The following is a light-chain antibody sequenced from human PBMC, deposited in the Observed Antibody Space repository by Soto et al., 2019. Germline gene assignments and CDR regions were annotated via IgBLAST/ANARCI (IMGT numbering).Light chain of an antibody. V-gene: IGLV2-14*01. CDR3: SSYTSSSRV. CDR2: EVS. CDR1: SSDVGAYNY. Sequence: QSALTQPASVSGFPGQSITISCTGTSSDVGAYNYVSWYQQHPGKAPKVMIYEVSNRPSGVSNRFSGSKSGNTASLTISGLQAEDEADYYCSSYTSSSRVFGNGTKVTVL. J-gene: IGLJ1*01.